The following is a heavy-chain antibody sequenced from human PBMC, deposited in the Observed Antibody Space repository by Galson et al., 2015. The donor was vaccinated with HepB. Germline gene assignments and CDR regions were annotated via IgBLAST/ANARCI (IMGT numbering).Heavy chain of an antibody. V-gene: IGHV6-1*01. CDR1: GDSVSSNSAA. Sequence: CAISGDSVSSNSAAWNWIRQSPSRGLEWLGRTYYRSKWYNDYAVSVKSRITINPDTSKNQFSLQLNSVTPEDTAVYHCARVVDTAMVTVAFDIWGQGTMVTVSS. D-gene: IGHD5-18*01. CDR2: TYYRSKWYN. J-gene: IGHJ3*02. CDR3: ARVVDTAMVTVAFDI.